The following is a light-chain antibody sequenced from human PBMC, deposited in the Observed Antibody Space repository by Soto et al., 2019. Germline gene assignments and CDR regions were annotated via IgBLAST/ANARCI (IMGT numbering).Light chain of an antibody. CDR2: AAS. Sequence: AIQMTQSPSSLSASVGDRVTISCRASQGIRDELGWYQQKPGKAPMLLIYAASSLQSGVPSRFRGSGSGTDFILTISSLQPEDFAVYYCQKYNNWLSTFGGGTKVEIK. CDR1: QGIRDE. CDR3: QKYNNWLST. J-gene: IGKJ4*01. V-gene: IGKV1-6*01.